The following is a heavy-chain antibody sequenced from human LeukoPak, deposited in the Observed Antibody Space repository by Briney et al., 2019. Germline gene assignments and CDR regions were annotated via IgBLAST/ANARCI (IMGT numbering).Heavy chain of an antibody. CDR2: IIPIFGTA. CDR3: ARGGYCSGGSCYLHYYYYYMDV. Sequence: GASVKVSCKASGGTFSSYAISWVRQAPGQGLEWMGGIIPIFGTANYAQKFQGRVTITADESTSTAYMELSSLRSEDTAVYYCARGGYCSGGSCYLHYYYYYMDVWGKGTTVTISS. J-gene: IGHJ6*03. D-gene: IGHD2-15*01. V-gene: IGHV1-69*13. CDR1: GGTFSSYA.